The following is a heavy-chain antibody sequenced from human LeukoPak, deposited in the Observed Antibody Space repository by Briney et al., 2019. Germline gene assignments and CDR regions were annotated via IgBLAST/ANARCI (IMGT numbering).Heavy chain of an antibody. J-gene: IGHJ4*02. CDR2: IYYSGST. CDR3: ARDVGGREGLDY. V-gene: IGHV4-59*01. Sequence: SETLSLTCTVSGGSISSYYWSWIRQPPGKGLEWIGYIYYSGSTNYNPSLKSRVTISADTSKNQFSLKLSSVTAADTAVYYCARDVGGREGLDYWGQGTLVTVSS. CDR1: GGSISSYY. D-gene: IGHD2-15*01.